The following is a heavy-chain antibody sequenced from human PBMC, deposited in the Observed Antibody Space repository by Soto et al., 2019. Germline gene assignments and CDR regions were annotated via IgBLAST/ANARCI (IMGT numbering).Heavy chain of an antibody. V-gene: IGHV3-30-3*01. Sequence: QVQLVESGGGVVQPGRSLRLSCAASGFTFSSYAMHWVRQAPGKGLEWVAVISYDGSNKYYADSVKGRFTISRDNSKNTLYLQMNSLRAEDTAVYYCARDRRYSSSWYPSGMDVW. D-gene: IGHD6-13*01. CDR3: ARDRRYSSSWYPSGMDV. J-gene: IGHJ6*01. CDR1: GFTFSSYA. CDR2: ISYDGSNK.